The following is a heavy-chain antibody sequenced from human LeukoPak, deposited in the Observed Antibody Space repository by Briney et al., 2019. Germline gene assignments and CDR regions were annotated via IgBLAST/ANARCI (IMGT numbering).Heavy chain of an antibody. J-gene: IGHJ6*02. CDR3: ARGRSTSRESRSMDV. CDR2: INHSGST. V-gene: IGHV4-39*07. Sequence: SETLSLTCTVSGGSISSGGYYWSWIRQPPGKGLEWIGEINHSGSTNYNPSLKSRVTISVDTSKNQFSLKLSSVTAADTAVYYCARGRSTSRESRSMDVWGQGTTVTVSS. CDR1: GGSISSGGYY. D-gene: IGHD2-2*01.